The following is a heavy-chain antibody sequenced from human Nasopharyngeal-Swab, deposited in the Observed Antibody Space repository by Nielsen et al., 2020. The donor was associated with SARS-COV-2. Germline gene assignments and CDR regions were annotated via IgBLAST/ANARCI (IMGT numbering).Heavy chain of an antibody. CDR1: GGSFSSYY. Sequence: SETLSLTCAVYGGSFSSYYWSWIRQPPGKGLEWIGYIYYSGSTNYNPSLKSRVTISVDTSKNQFSLKLSSVTAADTAVYYCARAPDTAMAYYYYYGMDVWGQGTTVTVSS. CDR3: ARAPDTAMAYYYYYGMDV. CDR2: IYYSGST. V-gene: IGHV4-59*01. J-gene: IGHJ6*02. D-gene: IGHD5-18*01.